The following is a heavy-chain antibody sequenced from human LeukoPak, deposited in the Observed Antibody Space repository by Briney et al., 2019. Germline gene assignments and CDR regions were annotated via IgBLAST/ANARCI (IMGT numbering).Heavy chain of an antibody. CDR2: IGTTDDT. CDR3: AKSRIVDHRGYFDY. V-gene: IGHV3-23*01. D-gene: IGHD2-15*01. CDR1: GFTFSDYY. J-gene: IGHJ4*02. Sequence: GGSLRLSCAASGFTFSDYYMSWIRQAPGKGLEWVSTIGTTDDTYYADSVKGRFTISRHNYKDTLYLQMHSLGAEDTAIYYCAKSRIVDHRGYFDYWGQGTLVTVSS.